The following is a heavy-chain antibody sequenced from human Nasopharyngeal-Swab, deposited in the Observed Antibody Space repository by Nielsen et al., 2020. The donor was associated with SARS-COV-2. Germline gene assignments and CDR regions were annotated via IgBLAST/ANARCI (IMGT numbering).Heavy chain of an antibody. J-gene: IGHJ4*02. CDR3: AREFRRYSSSWPFDY. CDR2: IYSGGST. Sequence: LSLTCAASGFTVSSNYMSWVRQAPGKGLEWVSVIYSGGSTYYADSVKGRFPISRDNSKNTLYLQMNSLRAEDTAVYYCAREFRRYSSSWPFDYWGQGTLVTVSS. V-gene: IGHV3-53*01. CDR1: GFTVSSNY. D-gene: IGHD6-13*01.